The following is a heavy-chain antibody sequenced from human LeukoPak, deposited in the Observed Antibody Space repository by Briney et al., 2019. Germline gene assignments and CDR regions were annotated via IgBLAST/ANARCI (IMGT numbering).Heavy chain of an antibody. V-gene: IGHV1-69*01. CDR3: AILRYYHDSSGYPP. J-gene: IGHJ5*02. D-gene: IGHD3-22*01. CDR2: IIPIFGTA. CDR1: GGTFSSYA. Sequence: SVKVSCKASGGTFSSYAISWVRQAPGQGLEWMGGIIPIFGTANYAQKFQGRVTITADESTSTAYVELSRLRSDDTAVYYCAILRYYHDSSGYPPWGQGTLVTVSS.